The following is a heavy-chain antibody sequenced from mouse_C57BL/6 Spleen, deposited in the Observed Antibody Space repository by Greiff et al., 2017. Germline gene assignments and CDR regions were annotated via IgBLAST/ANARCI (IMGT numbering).Heavy chain of an antibody. CDR2: ISYDGSN. Sequence: EVQLQQSGPGLVKPSQSLSLTCSVTGYSITSGYYWNWIRQFPGNKLEWMGYISYDGSNNYNPSLKNRISITRDTSKNQFFLKLNSVTTEDTATYYCARDWDEGYFDYWGQGTTLTVSS. V-gene: IGHV3-6*01. D-gene: IGHD4-1*01. CDR3: ARDWDEGYFDY. CDR1: GYSITSGYY. J-gene: IGHJ2*01.